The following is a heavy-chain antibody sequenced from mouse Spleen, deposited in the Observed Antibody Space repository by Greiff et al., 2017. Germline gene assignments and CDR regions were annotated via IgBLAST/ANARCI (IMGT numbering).Heavy chain of an antibody. CDR1: GYTFTSYW. V-gene: IGHV1-50*01. J-gene: IGHJ4*01. CDR2: IDPSDSYT. Sequence: QVQLQQPGAELVKPGASVKLSCKASGYTFTSYWMQWVKQRPGQGLEWIGEIDPSDSYTNYNQKFKGKATLTVDTSSSTAYMQLSSLTSEDSAVYYCARKVPTSYAMDYWGQGTSVTVSS. D-gene: IGHD5-5*01. CDR3: ARKVPTSYAMDY.